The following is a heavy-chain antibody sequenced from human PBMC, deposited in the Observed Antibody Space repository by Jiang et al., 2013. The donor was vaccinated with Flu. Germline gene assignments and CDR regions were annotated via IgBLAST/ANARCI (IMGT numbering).Heavy chain of an antibody. V-gene: IGHV7-4-1*02. D-gene: IGHD2-2*01. CDR3: ASGLIYCSSTSCYAGYYGMDV. Sequence: MQSGSELKKSGASLKVSCKPSGYTFTKYAMNWVRQAPGQGFEWMGWIDPNTGKPTYAQAFTGRFVFSLDTSVSTAYLQISSLKAEDTAVYYCASGLIYCSSTSCYAGYYGMDVWGQGTTVTVSS. CDR1: GYTFTKYA. CDR2: IDPNTGKP. J-gene: IGHJ6*02.